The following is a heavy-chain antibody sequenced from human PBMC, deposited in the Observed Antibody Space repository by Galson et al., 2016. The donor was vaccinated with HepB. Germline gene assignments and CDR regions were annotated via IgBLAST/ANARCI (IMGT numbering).Heavy chain of an antibody. V-gene: IGHV3-48*01. Sequence: SLRLSCAASGFTFSSYIMNWVRQSPGKGLEWVSYISSSSSIVYYAASVKGRFTISRDNAKKSLYLQMNSLKTEDTAVYYCSRATKLYYYDSSGYGYWGQGTLVTASS. CDR1: GFTFSSYI. D-gene: IGHD3-22*01. CDR3: SRATKLYYYDSSGYGY. CDR2: ISSSSSIV. J-gene: IGHJ4*02.